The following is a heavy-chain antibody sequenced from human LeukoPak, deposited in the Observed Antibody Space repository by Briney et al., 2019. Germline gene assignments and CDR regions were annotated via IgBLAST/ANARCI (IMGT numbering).Heavy chain of an antibody. CDR1: GGSITSYH. V-gene: IGHV4-4*07. Sequence: PSGTLSLTCLVSGGSITSYHWTWIRQPAGKGLQWIGQIHTSGSTNYNPSLKSRVAMSVDTSKNQFSLDLSSATAADTAVYYCAGRAQTTGWSFDYWGQGALVTVSS. J-gene: IGHJ4*02. D-gene: IGHD6-19*01. CDR2: IHTSGST. CDR3: AGRAQTTGWSFDY.